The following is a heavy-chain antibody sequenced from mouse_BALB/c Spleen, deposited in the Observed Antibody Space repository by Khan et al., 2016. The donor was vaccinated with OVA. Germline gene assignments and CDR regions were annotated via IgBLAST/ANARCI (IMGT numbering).Heavy chain of an antibody. CDR2: ISTYYGDA. J-gene: IGHJ3*01. Sequence: QVQLQQSGAELVRPGVSVKISCKGSGYTFTDSAMHWVKQSHAKSLEWIGVISTYYGDADYNQKFKGMATMTVDKSSSTAYMELARLTSEDSAIYYSARGSGNSRFAYWGQGTLVTVSA. CDR3: ARGSGNSRFAY. D-gene: IGHD1-3*01. V-gene: IGHV1S137*01. CDR1: GYTFTDSA.